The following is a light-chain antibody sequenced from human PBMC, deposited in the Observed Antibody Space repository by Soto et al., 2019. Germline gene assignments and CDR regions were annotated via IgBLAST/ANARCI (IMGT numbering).Light chain of an antibody. CDR3: HHYGSSPQT. V-gene: IGKV3-20*01. Sequence: EIVLTQSPGTLSLSPGERATLSCRASQSVWNNYLAWYQQKPGQAPRLLIYGASSRATGIPDKFSGSGSGRDFTLTISRLEPEDFAVYYCHHYGSSPQTFGQGTKVEIK. CDR1: QSVWNNY. CDR2: GAS. J-gene: IGKJ1*01.